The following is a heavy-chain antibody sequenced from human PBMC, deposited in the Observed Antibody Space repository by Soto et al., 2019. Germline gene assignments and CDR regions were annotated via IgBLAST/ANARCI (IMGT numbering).Heavy chain of an antibody. CDR2: INHSGST. CDR1: GGSFSGYY. V-gene: IGHV4-34*01. J-gene: IGHJ5*02. D-gene: IGHD3-3*01. CDR3: ARARGVTTIFGVVIGNNWFDP. Sequence: PSETLSLTCAVYGGSFSGYYWSWIRQPPGKGLEWIGEINHSGSTNYNPSLKSRVTISVDTSKNQFSLKLSSVTAADTAVYYCARARGVTTIFGVVIGNNWFDPWGQGTLVTVSS.